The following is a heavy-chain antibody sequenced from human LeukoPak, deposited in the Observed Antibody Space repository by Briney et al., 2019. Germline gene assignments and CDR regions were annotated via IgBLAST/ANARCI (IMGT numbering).Heavy chain of an antibody. D-gene: IGHD3-22*01. Sequence: GGSLRLSCAASGFTFSSYAMSWVRQAPGKGLKWVSAISGSGGSTYYADSVKGRFTISRDNSKNTLYLQMNSLRAEDTAVYYCAKAHTRITMIVVVSDAFDIWGQGTMVTVSS. CDR1: GFTFSSYA. V-gene: IGHV3-23*01. CDR2: ISGSGGST. CDR3: AKAHTRITMIVVVSDAFDI. J-gene: IGHJ3*02.